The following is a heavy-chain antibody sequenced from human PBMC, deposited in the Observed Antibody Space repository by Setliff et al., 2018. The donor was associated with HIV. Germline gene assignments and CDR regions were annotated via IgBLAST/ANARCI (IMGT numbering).Heavy chain of an antibody. CDR1: GGSFSSDSYY. V-gene: IGHV4-39*01. CDR3: ASLPPLYDSSGYYFDY. CDR2: IYYSGST. D-gene: IGHD3-22*01. Sequence: PSETLSLTCSVSGGSFSSDSYYWGWIRQPPGKGLEWIGSIYYSGSTYYNPSLNSRVTISVDASKNQFSLKLSSVTAADTAVYYCASLPPLYDSSGYYFDYWGQGTLVTAPQ. J-gene: IGHJ4*02.